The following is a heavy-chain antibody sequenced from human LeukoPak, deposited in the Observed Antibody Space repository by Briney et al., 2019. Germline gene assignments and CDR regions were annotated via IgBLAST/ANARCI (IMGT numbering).Heavy chain of an antibody. J-gene: IGHJ6*03. Sequence: GGSLRLSCAASGFTFSSYSMNWVRQAPGKGLEWVSSISSSSSYIYYADSVKGRFTISRDNAKNSLYLQMNSLRAEDTAVYYCARVQGGSGSRYYYYYMDVWGKGTTVTVSS. D-gene: IGHD3-10*01. CDR1: GFTFSSYS. V-gene: IGHV3-21*01. CDR3: ARVQGGSGSRYYYYYMDV. CDR2: ISSSSSYI.